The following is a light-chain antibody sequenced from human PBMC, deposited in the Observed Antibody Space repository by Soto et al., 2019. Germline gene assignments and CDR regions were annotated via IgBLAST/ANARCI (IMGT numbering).Light chain of an antibody. Sequence: VLTQPPTVSAAPGQKVTISCSGSSSNIGGNSVSWYQQLPGTAPKLLIYDDNKRPSGIPDRFSGSKSGTSATLGITGFQTGDEADYYCGSWDSSLSAYVFGTGTKVTVL. J-gene: IGLJ1*01. CDR1: SSNIGGNS. CDR3: GSWDSSLSAYV. CDR2: DDN. V-gene: IGLV1-51*01.